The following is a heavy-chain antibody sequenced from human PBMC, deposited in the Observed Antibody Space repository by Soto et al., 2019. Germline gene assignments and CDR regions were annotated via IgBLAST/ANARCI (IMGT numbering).Heavy chain of an antibody. Sequence: SETLSLTCTVSGGSISSGGYYWSWIRQHPGKGLEWIGYIYYSGSTYYNPSLKSRVTISVDTSKNQFSLKLSSVTAAGTAVYNCARVDDWTKKFDYWGQGTLVTVSS. CDR3: ARVDDWTKKFDY. J-gene: IGHJ4*02. D-gene: IGHD3-9*01. CDR2: IYYSGST. V-gene: IGHV4-31*03. CDR1: GGSISSGGYY.